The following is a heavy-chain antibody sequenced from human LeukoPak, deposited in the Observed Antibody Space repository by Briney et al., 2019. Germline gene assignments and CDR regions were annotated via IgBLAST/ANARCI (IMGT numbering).Heavy chain of an antibody. CDR2: IIPIFGTA. D-gene: IGHD6-13*01. V-gene: IGHV1-69*13. CDR3: ARDQSSSSWFHFDY. J-gene: IGHJ4*02. Sequence: SVKVSCKASGGTFSSYAISWVRQAPGQGLEWMGGIIPIFGTANYAQKFQGRVTITADESTSTAYMELSSLRSEATAVYYCARDQSSSSWFHFDYWGQGTLVTVSS. CDR1: GGTFSSYA.